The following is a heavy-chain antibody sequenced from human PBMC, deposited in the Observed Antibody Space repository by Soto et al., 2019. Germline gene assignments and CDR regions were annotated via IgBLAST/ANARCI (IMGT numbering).Heavy chain of an antibody. Sequence: ESGGGVVQPGRSLRLSCAASGFTFSSYGMHWVRQAPGKGLEWVAVISYDGSNKYYADSVKGRFTISRDNSKNTLYLQMNSLRAEDTAVYYCAKLAVAGTSYFDYWGQGTLVTVSS. J-gene: IGHJ4*02. CDR3: AKLAVAGTSYFDY. D-gene: IGHD6-19*01. V-gene: IGHV3-30*18. CDR2: ISYDGSNK. CDR1: GFTFSSYG.